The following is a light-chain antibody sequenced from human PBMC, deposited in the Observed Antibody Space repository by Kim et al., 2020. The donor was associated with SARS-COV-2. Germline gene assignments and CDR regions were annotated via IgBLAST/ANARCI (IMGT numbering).Light chain of an antibody. V-gene: IGLV2-18*02. J-gene: IGLJ2*01. CDR3: SSYTSRRTLV. Sequence: GQSVTIACTGTSSDVGSYNRVSWYQQPPGTAPKLMIYEVSNRPSGVPDRFSGSKSGNTASLTISGLQAEDEADYYCSSYTSRRTLVFGGGTQLTVL. CDR1: SSDVGSYNR. CDR2: EVS.